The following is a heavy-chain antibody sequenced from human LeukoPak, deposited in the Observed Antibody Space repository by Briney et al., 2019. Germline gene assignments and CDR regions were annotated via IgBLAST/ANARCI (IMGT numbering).Heavy chain of an antibody. CDR1: GYTFTSYG. J-gene: IGHJ3*02. V-gene: IGHV1-3*04. Sequence: ASVKVSCKASGYTFTSYGISWVRQAPGQGLEWMGRINTGAGDAYYSQKMQGRVTITRDTYANTAYMELSSLTSEDTAVYFCARDAVVGLGVAFDIWGQGTVVAASS. D-gene: IGHD1-26*01. CDR2: INTGAGDA. CDR3: ARDAVVGLGVAFDI.